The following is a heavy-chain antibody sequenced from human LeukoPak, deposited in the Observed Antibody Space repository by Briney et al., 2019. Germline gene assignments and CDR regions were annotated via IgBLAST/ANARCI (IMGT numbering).Heavy chain of an antibody. V-gene: IGHV4-38-2*01. Sequence: SETLSLTCAVSGYSISSGYYWGWIRQPPGKVLEWIGISYHSGGTYYNPSLKSRVTISVDTSKKQFSLKLSSVTAADTAVYYCARGLIAAAGVNWFDPWGQGTLVTVSS. CDR3: ARGLIAAAGVNWFDP. D-gene: IGHD6-13*01. CDR2: SYHSGGT. J-gene: IGHJ5*02. CDR1: GYSISSGYY.